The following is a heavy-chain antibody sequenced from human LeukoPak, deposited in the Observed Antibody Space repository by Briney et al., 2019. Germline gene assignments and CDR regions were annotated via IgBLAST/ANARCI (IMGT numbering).Heavy chain of an antibody. Sequence: GGSLRLSCAASGFTFSSYAMSWVRQAPGKGLEWVSDISGSGGSTYYADSVKGRFTISRDNSKNTLYLQMNSLRAEDTAVYYCAKPERGYLLYYYMDVWGKGTTVTVPS. V-gene: IGHV3-23*01. CDR1: GFTFSSYA. CDR3: AKPERGYLLYYYMDV. D-gene: IGHD3-3*01. CDR2: ISGSGGST. J-gene: IGHJ6*03.